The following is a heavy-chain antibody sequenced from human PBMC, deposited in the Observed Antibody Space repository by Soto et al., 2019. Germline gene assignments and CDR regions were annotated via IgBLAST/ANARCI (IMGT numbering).Heavy chain of an antibody. CDR1: GGTFSSYA. V-gene: IGHV1-69*06. CDR3: ARARGPDSSGPYYYYYGMDV. Sequence: GASVKVSCKASGGTFSSYAISWVRQAPGQGLEWMGGIIPIFGTANYAQKFQGRVTITADKSTSTAYMELSSLRSEDTAVYYCARARGPDSSGPYYYYYGMDVWGQGTTVTVSS. J-gene: IGHJ6*02. D-gene: IGHD3-22*01. CDR2: IIPIFGTA.